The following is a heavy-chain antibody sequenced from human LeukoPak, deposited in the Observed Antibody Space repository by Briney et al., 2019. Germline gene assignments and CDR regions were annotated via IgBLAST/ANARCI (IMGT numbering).Heavy chain of an antibody. J-gene: IGHJ4*02. CDR1: GGSVSSGSYY. Sequence: SETLSLTCTVSGGSVSSGSYYWSWIRQPPGTGLEWIGYIYYSGSTNYNPSLKSRVTISVDTSKNQFSLKLSSVTAADTAVYYCARNSGSYLAFDYWGQGTLVTVSS. V-gene: IGHV4-61*01. CDR3: ARNSGSYLAFDY. CDR2: IYYSGST. D-gene: IGHD1-26*01.